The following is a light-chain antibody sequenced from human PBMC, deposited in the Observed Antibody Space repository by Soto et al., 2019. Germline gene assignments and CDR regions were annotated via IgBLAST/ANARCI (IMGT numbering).Light chain of an antibody. Sequence: QAVVTQPPSVSAAPGQKVTISCSGSSSNIGNNYVSWYQHLAGTAPKLLIYDNNKRPSGIPDRFSGTKSGTSATLGITGLQTGDEAHYYCATWDSSLIAGVFGGGTKVTVL. CDR1: SSNIGNNY. J-gene: IGLJ2*01. CDR2: DNN. CDR3: ATWDSSLIAGV. V-gene: IGLV1-51*01.